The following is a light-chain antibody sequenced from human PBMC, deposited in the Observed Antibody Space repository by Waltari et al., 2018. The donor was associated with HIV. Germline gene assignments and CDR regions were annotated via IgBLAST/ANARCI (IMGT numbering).Light chain of an antibody. CDR3: CSYAGSSTLV. CDR1: SSDVGGYNL. V-gene: IGLV2-23*02. J-gene: IGLJ3*02. CDR2: EVT. Sequence: QSALTQPASVSGSPGQPITISCTGTSSDVGGYNLVPWYQQHPGKAPKLIIYEVTKRPSGVSNRFSASKSGNTASLTISGLQAEDEAHYHCCSYAGSSTLVFGGGTNVIVL.